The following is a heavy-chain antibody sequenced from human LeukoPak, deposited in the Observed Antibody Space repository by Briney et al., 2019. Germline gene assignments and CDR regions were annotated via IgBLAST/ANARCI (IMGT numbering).Heavy chain of an antibody. CDR3: GRVLMKTYFYESSGYRYYYYMDV. CDR1: GYTFTSYG. D-gene: IGHD3-22*01. Sequence: ASVKLSCXSSGYTFTSYGISWVRQAPGQGLEWMGWISTYNGNTNYAQKLPVRVTMTTDTSTSTAYMELRSLRSDDTAVYYWGRVLMKTYFYESSGYRYYYYMDVWGKGTTVTVSS. J-gene: IGHJ6*03. V-gene: IGHV1-18*01. CDR2: ISTYNGNT.